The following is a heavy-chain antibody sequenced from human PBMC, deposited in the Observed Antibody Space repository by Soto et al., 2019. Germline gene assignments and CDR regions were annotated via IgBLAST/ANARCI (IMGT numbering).Heavy chain of an antibody. J-gene: IGHJ4*02. CDR3: ARGERLYFGIWTGYYKGHPLDY. CDR1: GGTFSSYA. Sequence: QVQLVQSGAEVKKPGSSVKVSCKASGGTFSSYAISWVRQAPGQGLEWMGGIIPVFGTANYAQKFQGRVTITADESTSTAYMEQSRLRSVETGVYYCARGERLYFGIWTGYYKGHPLDYWGQVTLVTVAS. D-gene: IGHD3-9*01. CDR2: IIPVFGTA. V-gene: IGHV1-69*01.